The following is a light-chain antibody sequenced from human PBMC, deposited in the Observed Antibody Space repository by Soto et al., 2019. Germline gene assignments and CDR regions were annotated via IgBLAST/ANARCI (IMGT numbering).Light chain of an antibody. CDR1: SSNIGSNT. CDR2: ANN. V-gene: IGLV1-44*01. J-gene: IGLJ1*01. CDR3: AAWDDSLNGDV. Sequence: QSVLTQPPSASGTPGQRVTISCSGSSSNIGSNTVNWYQQLPGTAPKLLIHANNQRPSGVPDRFSGSKSGTSASLAISWLQSEEADYYCAAWDDSLNGDVFGTGNNVTVL.